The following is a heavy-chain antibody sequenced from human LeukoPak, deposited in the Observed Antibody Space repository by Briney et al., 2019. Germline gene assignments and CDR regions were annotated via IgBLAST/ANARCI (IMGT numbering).Heavy chain of an antibody. J-gene: IGHJ4*02. CDR1: GGPISSYY. CDR2: IYTSGST. Sequence: SETLSLTCTVSGGPISSYYWSWIRQPAGKGLEWIGRIYTSGSTNYNPSLKSRVTMLVDTSKNQFSLTLSSVPAADTAVYYCARDRGSYGLDYWGQGTLVTVSS. D-gene: IGHD1-26*01. V-gene: IGHV4-4*07. CDR3: ARDRGSYGLDY.